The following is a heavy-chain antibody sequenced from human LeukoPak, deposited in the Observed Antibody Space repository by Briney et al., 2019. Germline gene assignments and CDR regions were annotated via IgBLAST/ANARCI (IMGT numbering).Heavy chain of an antibody. J-gene: IGHJ6*02. D-gene: IGHD6-13*01. CDR2: IYSGGST. CDR3: AREQQYPGGLMDV. CDR1: GYTVSSNY. Sequence: PGGSLRLSCAASGYTVSSNYMSWVRQAPGKGLESVSVIYSGGSTYYADSVKGRFTISRDNSKNTLYLQMNSLRAEDMAVYYCAREQQYPGGLMDVWGQGTTVTVSS. V-gene: IGHV3-53*01.